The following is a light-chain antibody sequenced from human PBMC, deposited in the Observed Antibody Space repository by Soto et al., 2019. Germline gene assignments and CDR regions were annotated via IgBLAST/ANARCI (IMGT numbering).Light chain of an antibody. J-gene: IGLJ1*01. CDR1: SSNTGAGYD. V-gene: IGLV1-40*01. CDR2: GNS. Sequence: QSVLTQPPSVSGAPGQRVTISCTGSSSNTGAGYDVHWYQQLPGTAHKLLVYGNSNRTLGVPDRFSGFKFGTSTSLAITGLHAEDEDDYYCQSYDRSLSIYVLGNSNKLTVL. CDR3: QSYDRSLSIYV.